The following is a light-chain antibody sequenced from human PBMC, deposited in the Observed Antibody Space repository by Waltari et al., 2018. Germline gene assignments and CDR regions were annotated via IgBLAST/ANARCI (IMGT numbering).Light chain of an antibody. V-gene: IGLV1-44*01. CDR3: AAWDDSLNGLWV. CDR1: SSNIGSNT. Sequence: QSVLTQPPSASGTPGQRVTISCSGSSSNIGSNTVTWYQQLPGTAPKLIIDSNNQRPSGVPDRFSGSKSGNSASLAISGLQSEDEADYYCAAWDDSLNGLWVFGGGTKLTVL. CDR2: SNN. J-gene: IGLJ3*02.